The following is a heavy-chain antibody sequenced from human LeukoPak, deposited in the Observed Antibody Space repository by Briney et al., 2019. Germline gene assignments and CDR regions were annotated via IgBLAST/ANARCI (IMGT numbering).Heavy chain of an antibody. CDR2: IYYSGST. CDR1: GGSISSGGYC. Sequence: PSQTLSLTCTVSGGSISSGGYCWSWIRQHPGKGLEWIEYIYYSGSTYYNPSLKSRVTISVDTSKNQFSLKLSSVTAADSAVYYCARDGYNYLHYGMDVWGQGTTVTVSS. V-gene: IGHV4-31*03. CDR3: ARDGYNYLHYGMDV. D-gene: IGHD5-24*01. J-gene: IGHJ6*02.